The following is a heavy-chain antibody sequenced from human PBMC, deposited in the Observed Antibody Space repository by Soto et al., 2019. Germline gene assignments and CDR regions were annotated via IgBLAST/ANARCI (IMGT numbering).Heavy chain of an antibody. D-gene: IGHD5-18*01. CDR3: ARGAMANFDY. CDR1: GGTFGSQG. J-gene: IGHJ4*02. CDR2: FIAMLGTP. V-gene: IGHV1-69*01. Sequence: QVQLVQSGAEVKKPGSSVKVSCKASGGTFGSQGIAWVRQAPGQGLEWMGGFIAMLGTPTYAKKVQGRATISADESLTSSYLDLRSLRSEDTGVYFCARGAMANFDYWGQGTVVTVSS.